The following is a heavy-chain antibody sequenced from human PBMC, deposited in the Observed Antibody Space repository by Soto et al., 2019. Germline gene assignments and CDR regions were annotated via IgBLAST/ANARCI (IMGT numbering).Heavy chain of an antibody. J-gene: IGHJ5*02. V-gene: IGHV4-59*01. CDR3: ARDQVAGGSNWFDP. Sequence: PSETLSLTCTVSGGSISSYYWSWIRQPPGKGLEWIGYIYYSGSTNYNPSLKSRVTISVDTSKNQFSLKLSSVTAADTAVYYCARDQVAGGSNWFDPWGQGTLVTVSS. D-gene: IGHD3-10*01. CDR2: IYYSGST. CDR1: GGSISSYY.